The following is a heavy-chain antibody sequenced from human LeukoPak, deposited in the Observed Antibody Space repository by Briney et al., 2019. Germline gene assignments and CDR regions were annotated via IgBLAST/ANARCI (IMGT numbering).Heavy chain of an antibody. CDR2: ITGSSTWT. CDR1: GFTFRTYG. D-gene: IGHD7-27*01. CDR3: AREFVSLGTGYVDL. Sequence: HPGGSLRLSCAASGFTFRTYGMTWVRQAPGKGLEWVSGITGSSTWTYYADSVRGRFTISRDNSKNTLHLQMNNLTADDTAIYYCAREFVSLGTGYVDLWGRGTLVTVSS. J-gene: IGHJ2*01. V-gene: IGHV3-23*01.